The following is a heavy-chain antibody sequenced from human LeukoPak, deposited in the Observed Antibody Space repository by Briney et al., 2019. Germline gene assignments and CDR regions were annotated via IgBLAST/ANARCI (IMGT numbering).Heavy chain of an antibody. J-gene: IGHJ4*02. CDR3: AREALTSIYFDY. D-gene: IGHD3-16*01. CDR2: ISYDGSNK. Sequence: GRSLRLSCAASGFTFSSYAMHWVRQAPGKGLEWVAVISYDGSNKYYADSVKGRFTISRDNSKNTLYLQMNSLRAEDTAVYYCAREALTSIYFDYWGQGTLVTVSS. CDR1: GFTFSSYA. V-gene: IGHV3-30-3*01.